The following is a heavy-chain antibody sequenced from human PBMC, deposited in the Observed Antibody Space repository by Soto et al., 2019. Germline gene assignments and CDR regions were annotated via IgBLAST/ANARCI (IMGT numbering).Heavy chain of an antibody. J-gene: IGHJ4*02. CDR1: GFTFGDYA. CDR3: TRASSLDFGF. CDR2: IRRNAYGGTT. V-gene: IGHV3-49*04. Sequence: GGSLRLSCTTSGFTFGDYALSWVRQAPGKGLEWVGFIRRNAYGGTTDYAASVKGRFTISRDDSKSIAYLQMNSLRTEDTALYYCTRASSLDFGFWGQGTLVTVSS. D-gene: IGHD3-16*01.